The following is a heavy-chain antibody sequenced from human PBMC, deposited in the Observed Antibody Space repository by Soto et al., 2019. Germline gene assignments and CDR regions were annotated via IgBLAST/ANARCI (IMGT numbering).Heavy chain of an antibody. CDR2: ITSGGTYL. CDR3: ARDAFSREHLPGGTDY. Sequence: EVQLVESGGGLVKPGGSLRLSCVASGFTLSPYSMNWVLQAPGKGLELISTITSGGTYLYYADSVKGRVTISRDNARNVLYLQMNSLRGADTAVYDCARDAFSREHLPGGTDYLGQGTLVTVAS. J-gene: IGHJ4*02. D-gene: IGHD2-2*01. V-gene: IGHV3-21*01. CDR1: GFTLSPYS.